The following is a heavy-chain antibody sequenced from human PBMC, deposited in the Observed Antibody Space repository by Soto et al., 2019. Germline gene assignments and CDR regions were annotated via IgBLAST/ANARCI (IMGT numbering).Heavy chain of an antibody. V-gene: IGHV3-30-3*01. Sequence: QVQLVESGGGVVQPGRSLRLSCAASGFTFSSYAMHWVRQAPGKGLEWVAVISYDGSNKYYADSVKGRFTISRDNSKNTLYLQMNSLRAEDTAVYYCASPKRVGNYYYYGMDVWGQGTTVTVSS. CDR3: ASPKRVGNYYYYGMDV. CDR2: ISYDGSNK. D-gene: IGHD2-15*01. J-gene: IGHJ6*02. CDR1: GFTFSSYA.